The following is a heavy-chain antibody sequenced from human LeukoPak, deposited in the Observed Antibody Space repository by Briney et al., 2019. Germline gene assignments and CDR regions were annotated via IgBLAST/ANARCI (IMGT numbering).Heavy chain of an antibody. CDR3: ARDHDYYSSGSYYGY. CDR1: GFTFSSYV. Sequence: PGGSLRLSCAASGFTFSSYVMNWVRQAPGKGLEWVANIKQDGSEKYYVDSVKGRFTISRDNAKNSLYLQMNSLRAEDTAVYYCARDHDYYSSGSYYGYWGQGTLVTVPS. V-gene: IGHV3-7*01. CDR2: IKQDGSEK. J-gene: IGHJ4*02. D-gene: IGHD3-10*01.